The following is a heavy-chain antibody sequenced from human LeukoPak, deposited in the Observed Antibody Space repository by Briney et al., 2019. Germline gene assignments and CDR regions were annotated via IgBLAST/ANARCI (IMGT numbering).Heavy chain of an antibody. V-gene: IGHV3-23*01. Sequence: GSLRLSCAASGFTFSSYGMSWVRQAPGKGLEWVSAISGSGGSTYYADSVKGRFTISRDNSKNTLYLQMNSLRAEDTGVYYCAKMVHYDILTGYYWPPYFDYWGQGTLVTVSS. D-gene: IGHD3-9*01. CDR1: GFTFSSYG. CDR3: AKMVHYDILTGYYWPPYFDY. CDR2: ISGSGGST. J-gene: IGHJ4*02.